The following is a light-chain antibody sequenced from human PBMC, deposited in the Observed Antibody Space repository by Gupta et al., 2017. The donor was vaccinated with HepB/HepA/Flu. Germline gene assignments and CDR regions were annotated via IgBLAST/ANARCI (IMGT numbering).Light chain of an antibody. CDR2: EVS. CDR3: CSYTGSSTLL. Sequence: QSALTQPASVSGSPGQSITISCAGTSSDVGGYVFVSWYQQHPGKAPNLMIYEVSKRPSGVSNRFSGSKSGNTASLTISGLQAEDEADYYCCSYTGSSTLLFGGGTKLTVL. J-gene: IGLJ2*01. CDR1: SSDVGGYVF. V-gene: IGLV2-23*02.